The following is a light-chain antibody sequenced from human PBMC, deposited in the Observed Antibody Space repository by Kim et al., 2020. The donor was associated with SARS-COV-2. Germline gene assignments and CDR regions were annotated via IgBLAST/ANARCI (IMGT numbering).Light chain of an antibody. Sequence: GQSVTISCTGTSSAVGPYNYVSWYQQHPGKAPKVMIYDVSERPSGVPDRFSGSKSGNTASLTISGLQAEDEADYYCNSYAGSYTWLFGGGTQLTVL. CDR3: NSYAGSYTWL. CDR2: DVS. J-gene: IGLJ3*02. CDR1: SSAVGPYNY. V-gene: IGLV2-11*03.